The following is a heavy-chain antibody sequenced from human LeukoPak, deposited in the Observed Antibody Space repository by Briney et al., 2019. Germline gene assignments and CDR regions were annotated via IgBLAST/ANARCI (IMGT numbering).Heavy chain of an antibody. CDR2: INPNSGDT. CDR1: GYTFTGYY. V-gene: IGHV1-2*02. D-gene: IGHD3-3*01. Sequence: ASVKVSCKASGYTFTGYYMHWVRQAPGQGLEWMGWINPNSGDTNYAQKFQGRVTMTRDTSISTAYMELSRLRSDDTAVYYCARDGDYDFWSGYQGPHWFDPWGQGTLVTVSS. J-gene: IGHJ5*02. CDR3: ARDGDYDFWSGYQGPHWFDP.